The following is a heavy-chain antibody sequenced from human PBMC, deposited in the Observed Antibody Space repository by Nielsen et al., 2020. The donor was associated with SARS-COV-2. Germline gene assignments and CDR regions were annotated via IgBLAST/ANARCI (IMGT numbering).Heavy chain of an antibody. Sequence: WVRQAPGQGLEWMGRINPNSGGTNYAQKLQGRVTMTTDTSTSTAYMELRSLRSDDTAVYYCARVPLPQSWYGPRNWFDPWGQGTLVTVSS. J-gene: IGHJ5*02. CDR3: ARVPLPQSWYGPRNWFDP. V-gene: IGHV1-18*01. D-gene: IGHD6-13*01. CDR2: INPNSGGT.